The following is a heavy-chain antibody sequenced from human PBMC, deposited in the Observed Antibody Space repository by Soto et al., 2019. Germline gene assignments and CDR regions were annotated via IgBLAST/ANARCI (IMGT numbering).Heavy chain of an antibody. CDR3: ASDGPFIMPASGIHAWFDP. Sequence: QVQLVESGGGVVQPGRSLRLSCAASGFTFSSNAMHWVRQAPGKGLEWVAVISNDGTKKFYTDSLKGRFTLSRDNSKNTLYLQMNSLRPEDTAVYYCASDGPFIMPASGIHAWFDPWGQGTLVTVSS. CDR1: GFTFSSNA. J-gene: IGHJ5*02. CDR2: ISNDGTKK. D-gene: IGHD6-13*01. V-gene: IGHV3-30-3*01.